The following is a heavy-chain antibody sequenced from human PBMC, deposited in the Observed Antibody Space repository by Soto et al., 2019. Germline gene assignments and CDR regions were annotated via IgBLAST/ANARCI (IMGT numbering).Heavy chain of an antibody. D-gene: IGHD3-10*01. V-gene: IGHV3-30-3*01. J-gene: IGHJ6*02. CDR3: ARDRSTIWFGTAGGMDV. Sequence: QVQLVESGGGVVQPGRSLRLSCAASGFTFSSYAMHWVRQAPGKGLEWVAVISYDGSNKYYADSVKGRFTISRDNSKNTLYLQMHSLRAEDTAVYYCARDRSTIWFGTAGGMDVWGQGTTVTV. CDR1: GFTFSSYA. CDR2: ISYDGSNK.